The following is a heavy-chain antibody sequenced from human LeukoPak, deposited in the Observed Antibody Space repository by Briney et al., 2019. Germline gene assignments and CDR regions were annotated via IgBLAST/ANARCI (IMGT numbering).Heavy chain of an antibody. CDR1: GFTFSNYA. Sequence: GGSLRPSCAASGFTFSNYAMHWVRQAPGKGLEWVSVISYDGTNKYYADSVKGRFTISRDNSKNTLYLQMNSLRAEDTAVYYCARDLRAAGTLDYWGQGTLVTVSS. V-gene: IGHV3-30-3*01. CDR3: ARDLRAAGTLDY. J-gene: IGHJ4*02. CDR2: ISYDGTNK. D-gene: IGHD6-13*01.